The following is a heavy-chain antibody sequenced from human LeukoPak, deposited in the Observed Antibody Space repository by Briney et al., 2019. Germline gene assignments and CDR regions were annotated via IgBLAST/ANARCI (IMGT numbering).Heavy chain of an antibody. D-gene: IGHD6-6*01. Sequence: ASVKVSCKASGGTFSSYAISWVRQAPGQGLEWMGRIIPILGIANYAQKFQGRVTITADKSTSTAYMELSSLRSEDTAVYYCAREYSSSSKWYFDLWGRGTLVTVSS. CDR2: IIPILGIA. J-gene: IGHJ2*01. V-gene: IGHV1-69*04. CDR3: AREYSSSSKWYFDL. CDR1: GGTFSSYA.